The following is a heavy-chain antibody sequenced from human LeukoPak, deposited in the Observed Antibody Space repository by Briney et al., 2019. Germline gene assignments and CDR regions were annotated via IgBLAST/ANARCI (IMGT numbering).Heavy chain of an antibody. J-gene: IGHJ5*02. CDR2: IIPIFGTA. CDR1: GGTFSSYA. Sequence: SVKVSCKASGGTFSSYAISWVRQAPGQGLEWMGGIIPIFGTANYAQKFQGRVTITADESTSTAYMELSSLRSEDTAVYYCARCGDIVPPNWFDPWGQGTLVTVSS. V-gene: IGHV1-69*13. CDR3: ARCGDIVPPNWFDP. D-gene: IGHD2-8*01.